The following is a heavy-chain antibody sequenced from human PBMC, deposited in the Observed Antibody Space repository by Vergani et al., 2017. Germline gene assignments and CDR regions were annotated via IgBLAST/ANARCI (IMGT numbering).Heavy chain of an antibody. CDR3: ATIGYRRWGYYFDY. J-gene: IGHJ4*02. Sequence: QVQLQESGPGLVKPPGTLSITCAVSGDSISSNNCWTWVRQPPGKGLEWIGEICHTEDTTYSPSLKSRVTVSVDESRNLFSLRLNSVTAADTAVYYCATIGYRRWGYYFDYWGQGILVTVSS. CDR1: GDSISSNNC. D-gene: IGHD2-2*02. CDR2: ICHTEDT. V-gene: IGHV4-4*03.